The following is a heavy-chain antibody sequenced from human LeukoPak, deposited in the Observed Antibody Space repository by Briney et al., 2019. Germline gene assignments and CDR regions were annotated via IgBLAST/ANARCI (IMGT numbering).Heavy chain of an antibody. Sequence: PSETLSLTCTISADSISNYHWSWIRQPPGRGLEWVGYISYSGGTDYNPSLKSRVSISVHTSKTHFSLNLTSVTAADTAVYYCARTGYCSSKYCDYYGMDVWGQGTTVIVSS. D-gene: IGHD6-13*01. J-gene: IGHJ6*02. CDR3: ARTGYCSSKYCDYYGMDV. CDR2: ISYSGGT. CDR1: ADSISNYH. V-gene: IGHV4-59*01.